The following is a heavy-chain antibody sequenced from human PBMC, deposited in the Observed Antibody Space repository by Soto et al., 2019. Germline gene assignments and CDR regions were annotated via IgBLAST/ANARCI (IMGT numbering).Heavy chain of an antibody. V-gene: IGHV3-33*01. J-gene: IGHJ4*02. Sequence: QVQLVESGGGVVQPGRSLRLSCAASGFTFSSYGMHWVRQAPGKGLEWVAVIWYDGSNKYYADSVKGRFTISRDNSKNTLYLQMNSLRAEDTAVYYCERDNTLWRNNFDYWGQGTLVTVSS. CDR1: GFTFSSYG. D-gene: IGHD2-21*01. CDR3: ERDNTLWRNNFDY. CDR2: IWYDGSNK.